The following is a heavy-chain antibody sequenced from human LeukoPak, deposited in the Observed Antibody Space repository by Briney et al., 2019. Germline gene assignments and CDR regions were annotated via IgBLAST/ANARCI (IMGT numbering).Heavy chain of an antibody. CDR3: AKDDLWELLSLDY. J-gene: IGHJ4*02. CDR1: GFTFSSYA. Sequence: GGSLRLSCAASGFTFSSYAMSWVRQAPGKGLEWVSAISGSGGSTYYADSVKGRFTISRDNSKNTLYLQMNSLRAEDAAVYYCAKDDLWELLSLDYWGQGTLVTVSS. CDR2: ISGSGGST. D-gene: IGHD1-26*01. V-gene: IGHV3-23*01.